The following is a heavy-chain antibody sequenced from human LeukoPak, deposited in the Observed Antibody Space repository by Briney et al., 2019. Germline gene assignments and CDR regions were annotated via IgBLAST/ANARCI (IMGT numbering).Heavy chain of an antibody. CDR1: GGSISSSSYY. Sequence: SETLSLTCTVSGGSISSSSYYWGWIRQPPGKGLEWIGSIYYSGSTYYNPSLKSRVTISVDKSKNQFSLKLSSVTAADTAIYYCAKRMVAAAAFYWGQGTLVTVSS. CDR2: IYYSGST. CDR3: AKRMVAAAAFY. D-gene: IGHD6-13*01. V-gene: IGHV4-39*07. J-gene: IGHJ4*02.